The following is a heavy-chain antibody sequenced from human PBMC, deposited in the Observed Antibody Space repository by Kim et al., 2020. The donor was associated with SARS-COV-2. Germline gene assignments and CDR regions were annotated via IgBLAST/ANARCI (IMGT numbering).Heavy chain of an antibody. CDR3: AREDGTFDY. J-gene: IGHJ4*02. V-gene: IGHV3-7*01. Sequence: TKRHHADSVKGRLTINRDNAQNSLYLQMNSLTVEDTATYYCAREDGTFDYWGQGILVTVSS. CDR2: TKR.